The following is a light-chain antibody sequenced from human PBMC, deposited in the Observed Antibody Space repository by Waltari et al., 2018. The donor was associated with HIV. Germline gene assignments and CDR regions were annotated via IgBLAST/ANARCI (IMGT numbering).Light chain of an antibody. Sequence: QAAVTQEPSLTVSPGGQVTLTCGSSTGAVPSGHSPYWFQQRPGQAPRTLIHDTSNKHSWTPARFSGSLLGGKAALTLSGAQPEDEAEYYCLLSYGGPRVFGGGTKLTVL. V-gene: IGLV7-46*01. J-gene: IGLJ2*01. CDR2: DTS. CDR3: LLSYGGPRV. CDR1: TGAVPSGHS.